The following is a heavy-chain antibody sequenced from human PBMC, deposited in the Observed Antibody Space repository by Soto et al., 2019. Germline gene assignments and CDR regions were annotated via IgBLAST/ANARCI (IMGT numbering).Heavy chain of an antibody. CDR3: ARDRDIVATIDPFDS. Sequence: QVQLVESGGGVVQPGRSLRLSCAASGFTFSSYGMHWVRQAPGKGLEWVAVIWYDGSNKYYADSVKGRFTISRDNSKNTLYLQMNSLRAEDTAVYYCARDRDIVATIDPFDSWGQGTMVTVSS. CDR2: IWYDGSNK. J-gene: IGHJ3*02. CDR1: GFTFSSYG. D-gene: IGHD5-12*01. V-gene: IGHV3-33*01.